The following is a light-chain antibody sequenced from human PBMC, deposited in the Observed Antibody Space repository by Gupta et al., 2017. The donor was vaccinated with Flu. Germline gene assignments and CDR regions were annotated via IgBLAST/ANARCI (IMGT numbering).Light chain of an antibody. CDR1: RSNTGSNR. Sequence: QSVLTPPSAASGNTVQSATTSCSGSRSNTGSNRVNWYQQFPGNAPKILIYSNNKRPPGVPDRVSGSKSGTSASRAISGLQSEDDADYYCAAFDDSLKGVVFGGGTKLTVL. V-gene: IGLV1-44*01. CDR2: SNN. J-gene: IGLJ2*01. CDR3: AAFDDSLKGVV.